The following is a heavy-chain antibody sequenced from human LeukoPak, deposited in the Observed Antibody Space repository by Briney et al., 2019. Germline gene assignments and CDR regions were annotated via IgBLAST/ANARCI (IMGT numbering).Heavy chain of an antibody. D-gene: IGHD3-10*01. CDR2: IYTSGST. CDR3: ARESLGFGELSPIYYYYGMDV. J-gene: IGHJ6*02. CDR1: GGSIRSYY. Sequence: PSETLSLTCTGSGGSIRSYYWSWIRQPAGKGLEWIGRIYTSGSTNYNPSLKSRVTMSVDTSKNQFSLKLSSVTAADTAVYYCARESLGFGELSPIYYYYGMDVWGQGTTVTVSS. V-gene: IGHV4-4*07.